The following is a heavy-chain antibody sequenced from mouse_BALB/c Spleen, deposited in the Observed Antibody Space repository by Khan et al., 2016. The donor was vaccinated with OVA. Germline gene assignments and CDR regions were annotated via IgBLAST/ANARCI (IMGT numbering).Heavy chain of an antibody. CDR1: GFTFTKYG. Sequence: QIQLVQSGPELKKPGETVQISCKASGFTFTKYGMNWVKQAPGKGLKWMGWINTYTGEPTFADDFKGRFAFSLENSASTAYLQINSLKNEDTATYFCARVGYNGTMDCWGQGTSVTVSS. J-gene: IGHJ4*01. CDR2: INTYTGEP. D-gene: IGHD2-14*01. CDR3: ARVGYNGTMDC. V-gene: IGHV9-3-1*01.